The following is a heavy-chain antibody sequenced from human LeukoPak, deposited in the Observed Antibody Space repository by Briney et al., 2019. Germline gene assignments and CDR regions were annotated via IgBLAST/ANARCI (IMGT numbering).Heavy chain of an antibody. Sequence: PGGSLRLSCAASGFTFSSYAMSWVRQAPGQGLEWVSAISGGGGSTYYADSVKGRFTISRDNSKNTLYLQMNSLRAEDTAVYYCAKDKAIAAAGYFDYWGQGTLVTVSS. CDR2: ISGGGGST. J-gene: IGHJ4*02. CDR1: GFTFSSYA. V-gene: IGHV3-23*01. D-gene: IGHD6-13*01. CDR3: AKDKAIAAAGYFDY.